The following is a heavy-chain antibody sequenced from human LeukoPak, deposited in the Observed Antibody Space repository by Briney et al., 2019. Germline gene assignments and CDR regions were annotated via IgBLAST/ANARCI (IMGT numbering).Heavy chain of an antibody. J-gene: IGHJ4*02. V-gene: IGHV3-23*01. D-gene: IGHD6-19*01. CDR2: ISGSGGST. CDR1: GFTVSSNY. Sequence: GGSLRLSCAASGFTVSSNYMSWVRQAPGKGLEWVSAISGSGGSTYYADSVKGRFTISRDNSKNTLYLQMNSLRAEDTAVYYCAKQVGSGWYYFDYWGQGTLVTVSS. CDR3: AKQVGSGWYYFDY.